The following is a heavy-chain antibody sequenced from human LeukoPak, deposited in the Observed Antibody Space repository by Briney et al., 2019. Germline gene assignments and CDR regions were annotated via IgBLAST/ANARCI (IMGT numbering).Heavy chain of an antibody. CDR3: ARRGYYDILTGYYPEPLYYFDY. CDR1: GFTFSDYY. J-gene: IGHJ4*02. Sequence: GGSLRLSCAASGFTFSDYYLSRIRQAPGKGLEWVSYISSSGSTIYYADSVKGRFTIFRDNAKNSLYLQMNSMRAEDTAVYYCARRGYYDILTGYYPEPLYYFDYWGQGTLVTVSS. CDR2: ISSSGSTI. D-gene: IGHD3-9*01. V-gene: IGHV3-11*04.